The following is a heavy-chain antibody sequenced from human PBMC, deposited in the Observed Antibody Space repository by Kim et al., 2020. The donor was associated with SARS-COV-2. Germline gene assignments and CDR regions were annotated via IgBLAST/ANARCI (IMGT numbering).Heavy chain of an antibody. D-gene: IGHD1-1*01. J-gene: IGHJ6*02. Sequence: GESLKISCKGSGYSFTSYWIVWVRQMPGKGLEWMGIIYPGDSDTRYSPSFQGQVTISADKSITTAYLQWSSLKASDTAMYFCARKRYNRDYYYYYGMDVWGPGTTVTVS. CDR3: ARKRYNRDYYYYYGMDV. CDR1: GYSFTSYW. CDR2: IYPGDSDT. V-gene: IGHV5-51*01.